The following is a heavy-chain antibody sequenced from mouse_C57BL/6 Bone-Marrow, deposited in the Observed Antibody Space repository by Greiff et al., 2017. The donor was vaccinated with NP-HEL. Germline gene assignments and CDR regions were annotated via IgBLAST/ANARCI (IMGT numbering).Heavy chain of an antibody. V-gene: IGHV1-50*01. J-gene: IGHJ4*01. CDR1: GYTFTSYW. CDR3: AREGIYDGYYPYYAMDY. Sequence: QVQLQQPGAELVKPGASVKLSCEASGYTFTSYWMQWVKQRPGQGLEWIGEIDPSDSYTNYNQKFKGKATLTVDTSSSTAYMQLSSLTSEDSAVYYCAREGIYDGYYPYYAMDYWGQGTSVTVSS. D-gene: IGHD2-3*01. CDR2: IDPSDSYT.